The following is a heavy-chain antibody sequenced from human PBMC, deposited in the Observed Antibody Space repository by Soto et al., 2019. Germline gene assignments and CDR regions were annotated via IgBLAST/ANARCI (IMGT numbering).Heavy chain of an antibody. CDR3: VRTIAVAGTDAFDM. CDR2: ILSDGSKQ. D-gene: IGHD6-19*01. Sequence: HPGGSLRLSCAASRFTFSYYAMHWIRQAPGKGLEWMAVILSDGSKQYYAESVKGRFTISRDNSKSTLYLQMNSLRVEDTAVYYCVRTIAVAGTDAFDMWGQGTMVPVSS. J-gene: IGHJ3*02. CDR1: RFTFSYYA. V-gene: IGHV3-30-3*01.